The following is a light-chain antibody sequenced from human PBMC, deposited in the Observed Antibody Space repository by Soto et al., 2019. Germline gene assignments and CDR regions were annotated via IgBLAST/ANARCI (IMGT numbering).Light chain of an antibody. V-gene: IGKV1-12*01. CDR2: DAS. Sequence: DIQMTQSPSSVSASVGDRVTITCRASQGISSWLAWYQQKPGKAPKLLIFDASSLQSGVPSRFSGRGSGSEYTLTISSLQPEDFATYFCQHSYSNFPITFGQGTRLEIK. CDR1: QGISSW. J-gene: IGKJ5*01. CDR3: QHSYSNFPIT.